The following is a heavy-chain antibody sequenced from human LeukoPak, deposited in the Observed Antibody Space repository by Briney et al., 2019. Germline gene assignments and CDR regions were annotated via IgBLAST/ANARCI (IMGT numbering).Heavy chain of an antibody. CDR2: ISKSGDHT. J-gene: IGHJ6*02. D-gene: IGHD3-16*01. CDR3: ATSWGPDTSAFRWGRDGMDV. V-gene: IGHV3-23*01. CDR1: GLTFNNYA. Sequence: GGSLRLSCAVSGLTFNNYAMSWVRQAPGKGLEWISAISKSGDHTYYAASAKGRFTIYRDNSKNTQYLQMNSLRAEDTAVYYCATSWGPDTSAFRWGRDGMDVWGQGTTVIVS.